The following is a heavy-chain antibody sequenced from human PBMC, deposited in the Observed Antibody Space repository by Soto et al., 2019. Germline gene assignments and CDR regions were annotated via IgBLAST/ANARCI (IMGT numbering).Heavy chain of an antibody. V-gene: IGHV3-23*01. Sequence: EVQVLESGGGLVRPGGSLRLSCVGSGFTLSYYAMSWVRQAPGKGLEWVSAISGSGGSTYYADSVKGRFTISRDNSKNTLYLQMNSLRAEDTAVYYCAKDSSSSWCMDVWGQGTTVTVSS. CDR1: GFTLSYYA. D-gene: IGHD6-13*01. CDR2: ISGSGGST. J-gene: IGHJ6*02. CDR3: AKDSSSSWCMDV.